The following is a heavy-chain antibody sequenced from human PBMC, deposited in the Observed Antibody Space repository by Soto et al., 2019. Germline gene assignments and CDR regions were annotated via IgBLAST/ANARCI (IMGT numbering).Heavy chain of an antibody. CDR2: ISYDGSNK. D-gene: IGHD4-17*01. J-gene: IGHJ6*02. V-gene: IGHV3-30-3*01. CDR1: GFTFSSYA. CDR3: AREYTVTTPSGNYYYYGMDV. Sequence: GGSLRLSCAASGFTFSSYAMHWVRQAPGKGLEWVAVISYDGSNKYYADSVKGRFTISRDNSKNTLYLQMNSLRAEDTAVYYCAREYTVTTPSGNYYYYGMDVWGQGTTVTVSS.